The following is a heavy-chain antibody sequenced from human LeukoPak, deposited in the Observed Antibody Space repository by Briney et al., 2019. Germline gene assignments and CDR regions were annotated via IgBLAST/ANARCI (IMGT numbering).Heavy chain of an antibody. CDR2: IYSGGST. CDR3: ARVSVYSSGTSDY. CDR1: RFTVSSNY. Sequence: GGSLRLSCAASRFTVSSNYMSWVRQAPGKGLEWVSVIYSGGSTYYADSVKGRFTISRDNSKNTLYLQMNSLRAEDTAVYYCARVSVYSSGTSDYWGQGTLVTVSS. J-gene: IGHJ4*02. V-gene: IGHV3-66*01. D-gene: IGHD6-19*01.